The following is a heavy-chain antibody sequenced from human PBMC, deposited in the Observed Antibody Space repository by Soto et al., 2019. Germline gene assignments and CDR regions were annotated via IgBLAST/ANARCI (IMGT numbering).Heavy chain of an antibody. J-gene: IGHJ3*01. CDR3: ARVRLSIAVNDALDV. CDR1: GFPFSDYV. Sequence: QVRLVESGGGVVQPGTSLRLSCAASGFPFSDYVIHWVRQAAGKGLEWVASMTYDGATEYYADSVKGRFTMSRDNSKRSLSLQMTSLRPDDTAVYYCARVRLSIAVNDALDVWGQGTTVTVSS. D-gene: IGHD3-3*02. V-gene: IGHV3-30*14. CDR2: MTYDGATE.